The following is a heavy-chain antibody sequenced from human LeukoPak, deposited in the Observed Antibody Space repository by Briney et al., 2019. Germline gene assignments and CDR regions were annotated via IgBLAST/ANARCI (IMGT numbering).Heavy chain of an antibody. Sequence: SETLSLTCTVSGGSISSSSYYWGWIRQPPGKGLEWIGSIYYSGSTYYNPSLKSRVTISVDTSKNQFSLKLSSVTAADTAVYYCASSGIAAAGTLYFDYWGQGTLVTVSS. CDR1: GGSISSSSYY. D-gene: IGHD6-13*01. CDR3: ASSGIAAAGTLYFDY. J-gene: IGHJ4*02. CDR2: IYYSGST. V-gene: IGHV4-39*01.